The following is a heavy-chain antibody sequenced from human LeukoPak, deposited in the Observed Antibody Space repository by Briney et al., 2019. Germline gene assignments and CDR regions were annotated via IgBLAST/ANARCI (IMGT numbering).Heavy chain of an antibody. CDR2: IYYSGST. J-gene: IGHJ4*02. CDR3: AREPGTGYSYGSFDY. D-gene: IGHD5-18*01. CDR1: GGSISSYY. V-gene: IGHV4-59*01. Sequence: SETLSLTCTVSGGSISSYYWSWIRQPPGKGLEWIGYIYYSGSTNYNPSLKSRVTISVDTSKNQFSLKLSSVTAADTAVYYCAREPGTGYSYGSFDYWGQGTLVTVSS.